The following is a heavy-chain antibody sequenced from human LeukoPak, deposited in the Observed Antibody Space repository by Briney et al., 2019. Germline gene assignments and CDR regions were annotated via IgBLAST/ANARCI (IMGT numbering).Heavy chain of an antibody. V-gene: IGHV1-8*01. D-gene: IGHD3-10*01. CDR3: ARVRSKARTYTGETFVSDY. J-gene: IGHJ4*02. CDR2: MNPNSGNT. Sequence: ASVKVSCKASGYTFTSYDINWVRQATGQGLEWMGWMNPNSGNTGYAQKFQGRVTMTRNTSISTAYMELSSLRSEDTAVYYCARVRSKARTYTGETFVSDYWGQGTLVTVSS. CDR1: GYTFTSYD.